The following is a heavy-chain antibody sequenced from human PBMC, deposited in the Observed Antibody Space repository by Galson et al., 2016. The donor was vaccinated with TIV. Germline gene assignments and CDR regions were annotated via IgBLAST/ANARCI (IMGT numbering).Heavy chain of an antibody. CDR2: FSNSDYT. J-gene: IGHJ6*02. D-gene: IGHD2-21*01. CDR3: ARGRRHCGEHCYLSYYFGMDV. Sequence: SLRLSCAASGFSVSDNYINWVRQAPGKGLEWVSIFSNSDYTNYADSVKGRFTISRDNSKNTVYLHMSRLRAEDTAVYYCARGRRHCGEHCYLSYYFGMDVWGQGTTVTVSS. V-gene: IGHV3-66*02. CDR1: GFSVSDNY.